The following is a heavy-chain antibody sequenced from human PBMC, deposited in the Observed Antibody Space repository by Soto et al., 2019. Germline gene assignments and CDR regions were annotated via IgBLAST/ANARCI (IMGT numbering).Heavy chain of an antibody. V-gene: IGHV4-34*01. Sequence: PSETLSLTCAVYGGSFSGYYWSWIRQPPGKGLEWIGEINHSGSTNYNPSLKSRVTISVDTSKNQFSLKLSSVTAADTAVYYCARESGSSGWYFDYWGQGTLVTVSS. CDR3: ARESGSSGWYFDY. J-gene: IGHJ4*02. CDR1: GGSFSGYY. D-gene: IGHD6-19*01. CDR2: INHSGST.